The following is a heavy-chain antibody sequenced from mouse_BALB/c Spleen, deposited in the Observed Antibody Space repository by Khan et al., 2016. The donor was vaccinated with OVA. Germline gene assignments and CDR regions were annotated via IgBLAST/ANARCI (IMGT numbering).Heavy chain of an antibody. CDR3: AIGSGEYRFAY. V-gene: IGHV1S137*01. Sequence: QVQLQQSGAELVRPGVSVKISCKGSGYTFTDYAMHWVKQSHAKSLEWIGVISTHYGDASYNQKFKGKATMTADKSSSTAYMELARLTSEDSAIXYCAIGSGEYRFAYWGQATPVTVSA. J-gene: IGHJ3*01. CDR2: ISTHYGDA. D-gene: IGHD1-3*01. CDR1: GYTFTDYA.